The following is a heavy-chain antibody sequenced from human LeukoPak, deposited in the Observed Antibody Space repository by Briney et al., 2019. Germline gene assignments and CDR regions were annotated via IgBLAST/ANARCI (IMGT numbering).Heavy chain of an antibody. V-gene: IGHV1-18*01. Sequence: ASVKVSCKASGYTFANYGVTWVRQAPGHGLEWMGWINTFNDDTNYAQKFQGRVTMTADASASTVHMELRRLTSDDTAVYYCARDRRVGYIYGPGRFWGQGTLVTVSS. D-gene: IGHD2-15*01. CDR3: ARDRRVGYIYGPGRF. J-gene: IGHJ4*02. CDR2: INTFNDDT. CDR1: GYTFANYG.